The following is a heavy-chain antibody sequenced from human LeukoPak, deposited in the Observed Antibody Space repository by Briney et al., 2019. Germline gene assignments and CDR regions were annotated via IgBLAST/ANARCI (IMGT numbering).Heavy chain of an antibody. Sequence: ASVKVSCKASGYTFTGYYMHWVRQAPGQGLEWMGWINPNSGDTNYAQKFQGRVTMTRDTSINTVYMELSRLKSDDTAVYYCARGRRFGVILDAFDIWGQGTMVTVSS. CDR2: INPNSGDT. CDR3: ARGRRFGVILDAFDI. CDR1: GYTFTGYY. V-gene: IGHV1-2*02. D-gene: IGHD3-3*01. J-gene: IGHJ3*02.